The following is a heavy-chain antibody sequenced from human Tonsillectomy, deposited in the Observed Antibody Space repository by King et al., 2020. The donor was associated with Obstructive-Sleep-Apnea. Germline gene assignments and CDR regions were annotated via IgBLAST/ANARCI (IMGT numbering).Heavy chain of an antibody. CDR2: IYHSGST. D-gene: IGHD3-22*01. CDR1: GGSISSSNW. Sequence: VQLQESGPGLVKPSGTLSLTCAVSGGSISSSNWWSWVRQPPGKGLEWIGEIYHSGSTNYNPSLKSRVTISVDKSKNQFSLKLSSVTAADTAVYYCARVGYYYDSSGYSQFDYWGQGTLVTVSS. CDR3: ARVGYYYDSSGYSQFDY. J-gene: IGHJ4*02. V-gene: IGHV4-4*02.